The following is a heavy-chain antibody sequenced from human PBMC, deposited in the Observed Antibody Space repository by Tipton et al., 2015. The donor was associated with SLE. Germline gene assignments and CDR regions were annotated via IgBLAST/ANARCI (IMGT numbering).Heavy chain of an antibody. J-gene: IGHJ2*01. CDR1: GYTFTSYW. Sequence: QLVQSGAEVKKPGESLKISCKASGYTFTSYWIGWVRQMPGKGLEWMGIIYPGDSDTRYSPSFQGQVTISADKSINTAYLQWSSLRASDTAMYYCAREPKQQLVRLLDLWGRGTLVTVSS. D-gene: IGHD6-13*01. V-gene: IGHV5-51*03. CDR2: IYPGDSDT. CDR3: AREPKQQLVRLLDL.